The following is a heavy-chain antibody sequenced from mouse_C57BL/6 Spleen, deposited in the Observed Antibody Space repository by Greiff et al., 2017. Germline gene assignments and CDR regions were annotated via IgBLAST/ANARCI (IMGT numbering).Heavy chain of an antibody. J-gene: IGHJ2*01. Sequence: QVQLQQSGPELVKPGASVKISCKASGYAFSSSWMNWVKQRPGKGLEWIGRIYPGDGDTNYNGKFKGKATLTADKSSSTAYMQLSSLTSEDSAVYFCASSTVERDYFDYWGQGTTLTVSS. D-gene: IGHD1-1*01. CDR3: ASSTVERDYFDY. CDR1: GYAFSSSW. V-gene: IGHV1-82*01. CDR2: IYPGDGDT.